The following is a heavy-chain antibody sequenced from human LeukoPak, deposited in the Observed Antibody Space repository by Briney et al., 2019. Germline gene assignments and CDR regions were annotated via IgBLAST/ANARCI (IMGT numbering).Heavy chain of an antibody. CDR2: IKQDGSEK. V-gene: IGHV3-7*01. J-gene: IGHJ4*02. CDR1: GFTFSSYW. Sequence: GGSLRLSCVASGFTFSSYWMSWVRQAPGKGLEWVANIKQDGSEKYYVDSVKGRFTISRDNAKNSLYLQMNGLRAEDTAVYYCAREFRYYFDYWGQGTLVTVSS. CDR3: AREFRYYFDY.